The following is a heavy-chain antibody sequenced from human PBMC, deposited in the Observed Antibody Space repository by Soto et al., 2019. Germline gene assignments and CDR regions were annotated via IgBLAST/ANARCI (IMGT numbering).Heavy chain of an antibody. J-gene: IGHJ6*02. D-gene: IGHD3-16*01. CDR3: ARRAHMSRRGETFSYYYQDMDV. Sequence: PGEPLKISCKGSGYSFTSYWISWVRQMPGKGLEWMGRIDPIDSYTNYSPSFQGHVTISADKSISTAYLQWSSLKASDTAMYYCARRAHMSRRGETFSYYYQDMDVWGHGTTVTVSS. CDR2: IDPIDSYT. V-gene: IGHV5-10-1*01. CDR1: GYSFTSYW.